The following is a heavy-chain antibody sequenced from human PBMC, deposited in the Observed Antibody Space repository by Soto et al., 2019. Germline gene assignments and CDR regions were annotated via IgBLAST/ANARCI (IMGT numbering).Heavy chain of an antibody. Sequence: PGGSLKLSCAASGFTFSSYGMHWVRQAPGKGLEWVAVIWYDGSNKYYADSVKGRFTISGDNPKNTLYLEMSSLRAEDTAVYYCVKGAYYYDGSAYCPFDYWGQGRMVTVSS. CDR3: VKGAYYYDGSAYCPFDY. D-gene: IGHD3-22*01. J-gene: IGHJ4*02. CDR1: GFTFSSYG. V-gene: IGHV3-30*02. CDR2: IWYDGSNK.